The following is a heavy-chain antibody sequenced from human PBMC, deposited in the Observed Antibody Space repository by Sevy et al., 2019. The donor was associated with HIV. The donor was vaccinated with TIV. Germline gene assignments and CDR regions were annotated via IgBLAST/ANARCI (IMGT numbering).Heavy chain of an antibody. CDR3: ARADSIFGVVIIPQGRGMDV. J-gene: IGHJ6*02. Sequence: ASVKVSCKASGYTFTGYYMHWVRQAPGQGLEWMGWINPNSGGTNYAQKFQGRVTMTRDTSISTAYMGLGRLRSDDTAVYYCARADSIFGVVIIPQGRGMDVWGQGTTVTVSS. V-gene: IGHV1-2*02. D-gene: IGHD3-3*01. CDR1: GYTFTGYY. CDR2: INPNSGGT.